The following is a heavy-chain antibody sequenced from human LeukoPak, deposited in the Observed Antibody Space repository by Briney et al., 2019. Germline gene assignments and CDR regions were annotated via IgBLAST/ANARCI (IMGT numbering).Heavy chain of an antibody. CDR1: GGSISNTNYY. CDR3: ASVAAAGTSPFDY. V-gene: IGHV4-39*07. CDR2: IYYTGTT. J-gene: IGHJ4*02. Sequence: SETLSLTCTVSGGSISNTNYYWAWIRQPPGRGLEWIGSIYYTGTTFDNPSLKSRVTLSVDTSKNQFSLRLTSVTAADTAVYYCASVAAAGTSPFDYWGQGTLVTVSS. D-gene: IGHD6-13*01.